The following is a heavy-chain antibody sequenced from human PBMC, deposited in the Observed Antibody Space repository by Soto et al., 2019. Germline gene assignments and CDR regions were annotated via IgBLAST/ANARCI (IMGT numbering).Heavy chain of an antibody. J-gene: IGHJ3*02. Sequence: QVQLQESGPGLVKPSQTLSLTCTVSGGSISSGGYYWSWIRQHPGKGLEWIGYIYYSGSTYYNPSIKSRVTIPVDTSKNRFSLKLSSVTAADTAVYYCARDYMGSSWTRADAFDIWGQGTMVTVSS. D-gene: IGHD6-13*01. V-gene: IGHV4-31*03. CDR3: ARDYMGSSWTRADAFDI. CDR1: GGSISSGGYY. CDR2: IYYSGST.